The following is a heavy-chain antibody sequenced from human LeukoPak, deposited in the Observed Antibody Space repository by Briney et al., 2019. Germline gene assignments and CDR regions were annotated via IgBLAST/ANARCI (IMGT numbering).Heavy chain of an antibody. D-gene: IGHD5-12*01. Sequence: PGGSLRLSCAASGFTVSSNYMSWVRQAPGKGLEWVSVIYSGGSTYYADSVKGRFTISRDNSKNTLYLQMNSLRAEDTAVYYCARGFMAPIYYGMDVWGQGTTVTVSS. CDR2: IYSGGST. J-gene: IGHJ6*02. V-gene: IGHV3-53*01. CDR3: ARGFMAPIYYGMDV. CDR1: GFTVSSNY.